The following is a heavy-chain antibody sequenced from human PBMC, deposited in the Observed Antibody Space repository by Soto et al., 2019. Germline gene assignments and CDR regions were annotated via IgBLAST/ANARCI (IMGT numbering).Heavy chain of an antibody. J-gene: IGHJ6*03. CDR3: AREKPYSSSWGYDFFLYYYYYMDV. CDR2: ISTYNVHT. Sequence: ASVKVSCKASGYTFTSYGISWVRQAPGQGLEWMGWISTYNVHTYSAQKFQGGVTMTTDNSKNTLYLQMNSLRAEDTAVYYCAREKPYSSSWGYDFFLYYYYYMDVWGKGTTVTVSS. CDR1: GYTFTSYG. V-gene: IGHV1-18*01. D-gene: IGHD6-13*01.